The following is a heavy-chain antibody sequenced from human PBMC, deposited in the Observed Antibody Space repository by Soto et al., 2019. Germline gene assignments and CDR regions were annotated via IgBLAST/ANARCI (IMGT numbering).Heavy chain of an antibody. V-gene: IGHV4-59*01. CDR2: IYYSGST. CDR1: GGSISSYY. J-gene: IGHJ4*02. Sequence: TSETLSLTCTVSGGSISSYYWSWIRQPPGKGLEWIGYIYYSGSTNYNPSLKSRVTISVDTSKNQFSLKLSSVTAADTAVYYCARSRGYCSGGSCFTLTRWGQGTLVTVSS. CDR3: ARSRGYCSGGSCFTLTR. D-gene: IGHD2-15*01.